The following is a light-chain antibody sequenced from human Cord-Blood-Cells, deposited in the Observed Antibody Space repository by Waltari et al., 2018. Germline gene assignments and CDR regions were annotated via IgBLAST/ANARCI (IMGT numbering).Light chain of an antibody. V-gene: IGKV3-15*01. CDR1: QSVSSN. J-gene: IGKJ3*01. CDR3: QQYNNWPPRHT. Sequence: EIVMTQSPATLSVSPGERATLSCRASQSVSSNLAWYQQKPGQAPRLHIYGASTRATGIPARFSGSGSGTEFTLTISSLQSEDFAVYYCQQYNNWPPRHTFGPGTKVDIK. CDR2: GAS.